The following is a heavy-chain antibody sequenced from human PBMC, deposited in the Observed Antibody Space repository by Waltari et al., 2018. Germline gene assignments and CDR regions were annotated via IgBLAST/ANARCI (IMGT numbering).Heavy chain of an antibody. CDR1: GDKFSTSL. Sequence: EVRLVQSGAEVKKPGESLQIPCKRSGDKFSTSLIGRGGLMAGEGLEWMGIIYVGDSETRYSPSFRGQVTMSADKSITTAYLQWSSLKASDTAMYYCARREHDYDYVGGSYRRVIDTFDIWGQGTRVTVSS. D-gene: IGHD3-16*02. CDR2: IYVGDSET. V-gene: IGHV5-51*03. J-gene: IGHJ3*02. CDR3: ARREHDYDYVGGSYRRVIDTFDI.